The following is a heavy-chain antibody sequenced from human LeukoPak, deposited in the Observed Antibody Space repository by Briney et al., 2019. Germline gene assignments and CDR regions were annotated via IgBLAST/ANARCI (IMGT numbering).Heavy chain of an antibody. D-gene: IGHD3-22*01. CDR3: ARDRVRTYYYDSSGYADLDY. Sequence: ASVKVSCKASGYTFTSYGISWVRQAPGQGLEWMGWISAYNGNTNYAQKLQGRVTMTTDTSTSTAYMELRSLRSDDTAVYYCARDRVRTYYYDSSGYADLDYWGQGTLVTVSS. CDR1: GYTFTSYG. V-gene: IGHV1-18*01. J-gene: IGHJ4*02. CDR2: ISAYNGNT.